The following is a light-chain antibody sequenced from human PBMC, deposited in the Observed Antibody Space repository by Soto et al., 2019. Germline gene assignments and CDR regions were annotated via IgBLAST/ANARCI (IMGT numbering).Light chain of an antibody. J-gene: IGLJ1*01. CDR3: AAWDDSLNGYV. CDR2: SNN. V-gene: IGLV1-44*01. Sequence: QSVLTQPPSASGTPGQRVTISCSGGSSNIGTYTVNWYQQLPGTAPNALIYSNNQRPSVVPDRFSGSKSGTSASLAISVLQSEDEADYYCAAWDDSLNGYVFGTGTKLTVL. CDR1: SSNIGTYT.